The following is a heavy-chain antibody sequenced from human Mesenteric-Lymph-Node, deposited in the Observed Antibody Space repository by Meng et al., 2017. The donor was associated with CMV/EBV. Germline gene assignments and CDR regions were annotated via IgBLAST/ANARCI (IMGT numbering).Heavy chain of an antibody. J-gene: IGHJ5*02. CDR2: IWYDGINK. D-gene: IGHD2-2*01. V-gene: IGHV3-33*06. CDR1: FTFSGYA. CDR3: AKDSGSVVPAARSWFDP. Sequence: FTFSGYAMNWVRQPPGKGLEGVAVIWYDGINKYYADSVKGQFIISRDNSKNTLYLQGNSLRAEDTAVYFCAKDSGSVVPAARSWFDPRGQGTLVTVSS.